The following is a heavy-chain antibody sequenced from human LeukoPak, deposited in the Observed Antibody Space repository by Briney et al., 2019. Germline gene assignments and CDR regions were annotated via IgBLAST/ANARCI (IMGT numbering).Heavy chain of an antibody. J-gene: IGHJ4*02. Sequence: GASVKVSCKASGYTLTSYVINWVRQAPGQGLEWMGWIGTNTGNPTYAQGFTGRFVFSLDTSVSTAYLQISSLKAEDTAVYYCARARTHDYWGQGTLVTVSS. CDR1: GYTLTSYV. CDR3: ARARTHDY. CDR2: IGTNTGNP. D-gene: IGHD1-14*01. V-gene: IGHV7-4-1*02.